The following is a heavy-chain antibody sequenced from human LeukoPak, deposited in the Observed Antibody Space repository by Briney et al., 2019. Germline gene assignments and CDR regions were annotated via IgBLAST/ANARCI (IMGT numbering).Heavy chain of an antibody. V-gene: IGHV3-9*01. CDR2: ISWNCGSI. D-gene: IGHD4-17*01. CDR1: GFTFDDYA. J-gene: IGHJ3*02. Sequence: GGSLRLSCAASGFTFDDYAMHWVRQAPGKGLEGVSGISWNCGSIGYADSVKGRFTISRDNAKNSLYLRMNSLRAEDTALYYCAKVTTVTAELYDAFDIWGQGTMVTVSS. CDR3: AKVTTVTAELYDAFDI.